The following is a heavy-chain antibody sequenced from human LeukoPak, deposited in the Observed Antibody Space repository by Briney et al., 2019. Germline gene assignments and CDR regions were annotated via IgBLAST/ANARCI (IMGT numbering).Heavy chain of an antibody. CDR2: VYTGGST. V-gene: IGHV4-4*07. CDR1: GGSITIYD. D-gene: IGHD4-23*01. CDR3: AAYGGASPLDY. Sequence: SETLSLTCTVSGGSITIYDWSWIRQPAGKGLEWLGRVYTGGSTNYNPSLRSRVMMSVDTSKNLFSLKLMSVSAADTAVYYCAAYGGASPLDYWGQGRLVTVSS. J-gene: IGHJ4*02.